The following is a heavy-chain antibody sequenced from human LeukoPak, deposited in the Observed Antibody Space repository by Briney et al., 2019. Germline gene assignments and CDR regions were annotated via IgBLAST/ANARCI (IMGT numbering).Heavy chain of an antibody. V-gene: IGHV1-2*02. CDR1: GYTFTGYY. J-gene: IGHJ3*02. Sequence: ASVKVSCKASGYTFTGYYMHWVRQAPGQGLEWMGWINPNSGGTNYAQKFQGRVTMTRDTSISTAYMELSRLRSDDTAVYYCARDLGYCSGGSCYRPYDAFDIWGQGTIVTVSS. D-gene: IGHD2-15*01. CDR2: INPNSGGT. CDR3: ARDLGYCSGGSCYRPYDAFDI.